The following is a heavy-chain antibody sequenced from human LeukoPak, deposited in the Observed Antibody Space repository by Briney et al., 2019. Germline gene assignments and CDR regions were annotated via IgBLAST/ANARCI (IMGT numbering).Heavy chain of an antibody. CDR3: ARETIVVVVAAYGMDV. CDR2: IIPIFGTA. J-gene: IGHJ6*02. Sequence: ASVKVSCKASGGTFSSYAISWVRQAPGQGLEWMGGIIPIFGTANYAQKFQGRVTITTDESTSTAYMELNSLRAEDTAVYYCARETIVVVVAAYGMDVWGQGTTVTVSS. CDR1: GGTFSSYA. D-gene: IGHD2-15*01. V-gene: IGHV1-69*05.